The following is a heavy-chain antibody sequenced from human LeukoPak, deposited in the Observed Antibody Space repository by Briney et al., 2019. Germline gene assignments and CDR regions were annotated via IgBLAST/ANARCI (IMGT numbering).Heavy chain of an antibody. CDR3: ARGPSIAAAATDYFDY. V-gene: IGHV3-53*01. J-gene: IGHJ4*02. CDR2: IYSGGST. D-gene: IGHD6-13*01. Sequence: GGSLRLSCAASGFTVSSNYMSWVRQAPGKGLEWVSVIYSGGSTYYADSVKGRFTISRDNSKNTLYLQMNSLRTEDTAVYYCARGPSIAAAATDYFDYWGQGTLVTVSS. CDR1: GFTVSSNY.